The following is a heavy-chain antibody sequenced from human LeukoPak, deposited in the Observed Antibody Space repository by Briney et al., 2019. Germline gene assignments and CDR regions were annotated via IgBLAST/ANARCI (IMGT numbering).Heavy chain of an antibody. CDR3: AGSEGSPATDAFDI. V-gene: IGHV4-59*08. CDR2: IYYSGST. Sequence: SETLSLTCTVSGGSISSYYWSWIRQPPGEGLEWIGYIYYSGSTNYNPSLKSRVTISVDTSKNQFSLKLSSVTAADTAVYYCAGSEGSPATDAFDIWGQGTMVTVSS. J-gene: IGHJ3*02. D-gene: IGHD6-13*01. CDR1: GGSISSYY.